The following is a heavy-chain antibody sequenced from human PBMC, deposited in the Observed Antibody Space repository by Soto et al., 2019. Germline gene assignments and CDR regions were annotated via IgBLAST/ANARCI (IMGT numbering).Heavy chain of an antibody. J-gene: IGHJ5*02. V-gene: IGHV3-64*01. CDR1: GFTFSSYA. CDR2: ISSNVGST. Sequence: EVQLVESGGGLVQPGGSLRLSCAASGFTFSSYAMHWVRQAPGKGLEYVSAISSNVGSTYYANYVKGRFTISRDNTKNTQYLQMGRLRAEDMAVYYCARDHSAYCGADCYPLGVLWFDPWGQGTLVTVSS. D-gene: IGHD2-21*02. CDR3: ARDHSAYCGADCYPLGVLWFDP.